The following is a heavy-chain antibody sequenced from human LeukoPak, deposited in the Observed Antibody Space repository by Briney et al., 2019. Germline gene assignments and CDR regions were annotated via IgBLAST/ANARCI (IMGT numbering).Heavy chain of an antibody. CDR2: IYPGDSET. CDR1: AVTFNNYW. J-gene: IGHJ4*02. CDR3: ARLSTRLLDH. D-gene: IGHD3-3*01. V-gene: IGHV5-51*01. Sequence: GESLRISCKGSAVTFNNYWIGWVRQLPGKGLDWMGIIYPGDSETRYRPSFKGQVTMSAAKSINTAYLHWGSLKASDTAIYFCARLSTRLLDHWGQGARVTDSS.